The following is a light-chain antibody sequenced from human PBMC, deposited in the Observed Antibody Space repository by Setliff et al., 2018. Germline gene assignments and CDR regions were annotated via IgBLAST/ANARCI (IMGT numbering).Light chain of an antibody. Sequence: QSALTQPPSASGSPGQSVTISCTGTSSDIGGYKYVSWYQQHPGKAPKLMIYEVNKRPSGVPDRFSGSKSGNTASLTVSGLQAEDEADYYCSSNTNSATLFVFGGGTKVTVL. V-gene: IGLV2-8*01. J-gene: IGLJ2*01. CDR1: SSDIGGYKY. CDR3: SSNTNSATLFV. CDR2: EVN.